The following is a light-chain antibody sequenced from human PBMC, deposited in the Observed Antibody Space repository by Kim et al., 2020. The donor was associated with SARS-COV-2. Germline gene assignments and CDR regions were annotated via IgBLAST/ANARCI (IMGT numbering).Light chain of an antibody. J-gene: IGKJ2*01. Sequence: SPGERVTLSCRASQSVSSSYLAWYQQKPGQAPRSLIYGASSRATGIPERFSGSGSGTDFTLTISRLEPEDFAVYYCQQYDSSPPYTFGQGTKLEI. V-gene: IGKV3-20*01. CDR3: QQYDSSPPYT. CDR1: QSVSSSY. CDR2: GAS.